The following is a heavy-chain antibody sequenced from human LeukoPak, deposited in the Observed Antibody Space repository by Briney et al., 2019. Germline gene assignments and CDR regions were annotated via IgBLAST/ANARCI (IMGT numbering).Heavy chain of an antibody. CDR3: VKDDRDYGDYVH. Sequence: GGSLRLSCVGSGFSFSPYWMHWVRQDPVKGLVWVARISSDGSDTKYADSVKGRFTISRDNSKNTLYLQMSSLRAEDTAVYYCVKDDRDYGDYVHWGQGTLVTVSS. J-gene: IGHJ4*02. CDR1: GFSFSPYW. D-gene: IGHD4-17*01. CDR2: ISSDGSDT. V-gene: IGHV3-74*03.